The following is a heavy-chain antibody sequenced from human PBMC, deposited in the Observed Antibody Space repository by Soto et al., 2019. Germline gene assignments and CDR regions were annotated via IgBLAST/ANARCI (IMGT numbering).Heavy chain of an antibody. Sequence: QVQLVQSGAEVKEPGSSVKVSCKASGLGYLRDYRTTWGRRAPGQGLEWMGGIIHKLGSANYAQNFQGRVTVTADESTNTVYMELRSLRSDDTAVYYCALGGAGYNFGADDWGQGTPVTVSA. CDR2: IIHKLGSA. V-gene: IGHV1-69*01. D-gene: IGHD5-12*01. CDR3: ALGGAGYNFGADD. J-gene: IGHJ4*02. CDR1: GLGYLRDYR.